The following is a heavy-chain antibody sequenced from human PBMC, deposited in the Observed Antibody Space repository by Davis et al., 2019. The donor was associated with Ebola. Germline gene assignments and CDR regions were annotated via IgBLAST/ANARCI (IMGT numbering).Heavy chain of an antibody. CDR2: IIPMLGSA. CDR1: VFRYS. J-gene: IGHJ4*02. CDR3: ARLDEGATGFDF. V-gene: IGHV1-69*13. D-gene: IGHD1-26*01. Sequence: SVKVSCKASVFRYSLSWVRQAPGQGLEWMGGIIPMLGSANCAQKFQGRVTITADESTSTVSLELRSLIPEDTAVYYCARLDEGATGFDFWGQGTLVTVSS.